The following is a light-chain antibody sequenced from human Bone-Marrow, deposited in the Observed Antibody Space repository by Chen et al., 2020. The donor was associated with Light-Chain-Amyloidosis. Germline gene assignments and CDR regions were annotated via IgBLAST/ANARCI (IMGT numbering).Light chain of an antibody. Sequence: EIVMMQSPATLSVSPGERATLSCRASQSVSSNLAWYQQKPGQAPRLLIYGASTRATGIPARFSGSGSGTEFTLTISSLQSEDFAVYYCQQYNNWPYTLGQGTKLEIK. V-gene: IGKV3-15*01. CDR3: QQYNNWPYT. CDR2: GAS. CDR1: QSVSSN. J-gene: IGKJ2*01.